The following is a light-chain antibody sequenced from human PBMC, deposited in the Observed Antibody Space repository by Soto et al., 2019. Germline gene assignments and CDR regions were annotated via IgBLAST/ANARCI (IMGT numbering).Light chain of an antibody. CDR1: QNIRSW. Sequence: DIQMTQSPSTLSASLGDRVTITCRASQNIRSWLAWYQQKPGEAPRLLISRASTLESGVPSRFSGSRSGTEFTLTISSLQPDDFATYYCQQYNTYRTFGQGTKVDI. CDR3: QQYNTYRT. CDR2: RAS. J-gene: IGKJ1*01. V-gene: IGKV1-5*03.